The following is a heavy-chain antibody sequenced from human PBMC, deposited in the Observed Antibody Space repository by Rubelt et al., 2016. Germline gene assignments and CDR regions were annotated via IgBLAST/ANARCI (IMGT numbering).Heavy chain of an antibody. CDR3: AAGLQYNWFDP. V-gene: IGHV1-69*06. CDR1: GGTFSSYA. J-gene: IGHJ5*02. D-gene: IGHD4-11*01. CDR2: IIPIFGTA. Sequence: QVQLVQSGAEVKKPGSSVKVSCKASGGTFSSYAISWVRQAPGQELEWMGGIIPIFGTANYPQKFQGRVTITADKSTSTASMELSSLRSEETAVYFCAAGLQYNWFDPWGQGSLVTVSS.